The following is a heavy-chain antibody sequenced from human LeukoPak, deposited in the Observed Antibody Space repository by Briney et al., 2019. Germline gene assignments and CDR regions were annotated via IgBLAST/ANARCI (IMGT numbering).Heavy chain of an antibody. J-gene: IGHJ6*02. CDR2: ISWDGGST. Sequence: GGSLRLSCVASGFTFDDYTMHWVRQAPGKGLEWVSLISWDGGSTYYADSVKGRFTISRDNSKNSLYLQMNSLRTEDTALYYCAKDKNYYGMDVWGQGTTVTVSS. V-gene: IGHV3-43*01. CDR3: AKDKNYYGMDV. CDR1: GFTFDDYT.